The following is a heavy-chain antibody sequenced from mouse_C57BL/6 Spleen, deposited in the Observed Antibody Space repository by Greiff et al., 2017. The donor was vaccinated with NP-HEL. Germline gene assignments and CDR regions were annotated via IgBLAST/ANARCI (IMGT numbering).Heavy chain of an antibody. J-gene: IGHJ2*01. Sequence: EVHLVESGGGLVKPGGSLKLSCAASGFTFSDYGMHWVRQAPEKGLEWVAYISSGSSTIYYADTVKGRFTISRDNAKNTLFLQMTSLRSEDTAMYYCARKYLNYFDYWGQGTTLTVSS. V-gene: IGHV5-17*01. CDR1: GFTFSDYG. D-gene: IGHD5-1*01. CDR2: ISSGSSTI. CDR3: ARKYLNYFDY.